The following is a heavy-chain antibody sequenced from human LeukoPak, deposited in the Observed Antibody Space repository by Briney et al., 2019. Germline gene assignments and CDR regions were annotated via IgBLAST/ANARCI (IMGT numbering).Heavy chain of an antibody. CDR1: GFTFSSYA. V-gene: IGHV3-23*01. CDR3: ARESESYDSSGSTFKY. Sequence: PGGSLRLSCAASGFTFSSYAMSWVRQAPGKGLEWVSAISGSGGSTYYADSVKGRFTISRDNSKNTLYLQMNRLRAEDTAVYYCARESESYDSSGSTFKYWGQGTLVTVSS. J-gene: IGHJ4*02. D-gene: IGHD3-22*01. CDR2: ISGSGGST.